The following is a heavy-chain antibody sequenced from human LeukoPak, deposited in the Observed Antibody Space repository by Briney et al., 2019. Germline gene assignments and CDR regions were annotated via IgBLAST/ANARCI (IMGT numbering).Heavy chain of an antibody. CDR2: ISYDGSNK. CDR3: AKNGHILFDY. V-gene: IGHV3-30*18. D-gene: IGHD2-21*01. CDR1: GFTFSSYG. J-gene: IGHJ4*02. Sequence: PGGSLRLSCAASGFTFSSYGMHWVRQAPGKGLEWVAVISYDGSNKYYADSVKGRFTISRDNSKNTPYLQMNSLRAEDTAVYYCAKNGHILFDYWGQGTLVTVSS.